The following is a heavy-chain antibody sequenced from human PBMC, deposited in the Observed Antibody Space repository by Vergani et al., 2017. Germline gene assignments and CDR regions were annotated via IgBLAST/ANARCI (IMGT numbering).Heavy chain of an antibody. J-gene: IGHJ4*02. CDR3: ARARNYYDSFFDY. CDR2: IYYSGST. CDR1: GGSISSYY. Sequence: QVQLQESGPGLVKPSETLSLTCTVSGGSISSYYWSWIRQPAGKGLEWIGYIYYSGSTNYNPSLMSRVTISVDTSKNQFSLKLSSVTAADTAVYYCARARNYYDSFFDYWGQGTLVTVSS. D-gene: IGHD3-22*01. V-gene: IGHV4-59*01.